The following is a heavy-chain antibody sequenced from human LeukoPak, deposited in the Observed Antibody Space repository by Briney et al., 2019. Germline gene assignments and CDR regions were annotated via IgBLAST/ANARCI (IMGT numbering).Heavy chain of an antibody. CDR1: GFTFSSYS. CDR2: ISSSSYI. D-gene: IGHD3-9*01. J-gene: IGHJ4*02. Sequence: PGGSLRLSCAASGFTFSSYSMNWVRQAPGKGLEWVSSISSSSYIYYADSVKGRFTISRDNAKNSLYLQMNSLRAEDTAVYYCARALRYFDWGWDYWGQGTLVTVSS. CDR3: ARALRYFDWGWDY. V-gene: IGHV3-21*01.